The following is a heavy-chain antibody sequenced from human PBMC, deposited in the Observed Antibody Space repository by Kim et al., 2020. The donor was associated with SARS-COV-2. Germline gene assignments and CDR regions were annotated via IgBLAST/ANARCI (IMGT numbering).Heavy chain of an antibody. V-gene: IGHV3-9*01. Sequence: GGSLRLSCAASGFTFDDYAMHWVRQAPGKGLEWVSGISWNSGSIGYADSVKGRFTISRDNAKNSLYLQMNSLRAEDTALYYCAKDMGYCSGGSCLEDYYG. CDR1: GFTFDDYA. J-gene: IGHJ6*01. CDR3: AKDMGYCSGGSCLEDYYG. D-gene: IGHD2-15*01. CDR2: ISWNSGSI.